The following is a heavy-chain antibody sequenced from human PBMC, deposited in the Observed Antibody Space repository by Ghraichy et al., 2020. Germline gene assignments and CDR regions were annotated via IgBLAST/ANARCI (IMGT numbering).Heavy chain of an antibody. D-gene: IGHD6-19*01. CDR3: ARVPAVAGRGVVDY. Sequence: GGSLRLSCAASGFTFSSYSMNWVRQAPGKGLEWVSYISSSSSTIYYADSVKGRFTISRDNAKNSLYLQMNSLRAEDTAVYYCARVPAVAGRGVVDYWGQGTLVTVSS. J-gene: IGHJ4*02. V-gene: IGHV3-48*01. CDR1: GFTFSSYS. CDR2: ISSSSSTI.